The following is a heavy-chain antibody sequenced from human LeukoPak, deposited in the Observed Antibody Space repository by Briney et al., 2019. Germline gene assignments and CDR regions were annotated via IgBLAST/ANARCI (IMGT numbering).Heavy chain of an antibody. CDR3: ARQLYDYSSGWHRWFDP. CDR2: ISYSGTT. D-gene: IGHD6-19*01. J-gene: IGHJ5*02. V-gene: IGHV4-61*01. CDR1: GGAVSSGSYY. Sequence: SETLSLTCTVSGGAVSSGSYYWSWLRQPPGKVLEWIGYISYSGTTKYNPSLESRVTTSVDTSRNQLSMNLRFVTAADTAVYYCARQLYDYSSGWHRWFDPWGQGTQVTVSS.